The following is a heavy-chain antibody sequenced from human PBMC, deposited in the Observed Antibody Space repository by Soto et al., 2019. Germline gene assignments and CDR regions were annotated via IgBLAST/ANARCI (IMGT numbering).Heavy chain of an antibody. D-gene: IGHD3-16*01. Sequence: QITLKESGPTLVKPTQTLTLTCSFSGFSLSSSGVGVGWIRQPPGGALEWLALIYWDDDERYNPSLKNRLTITKDTSKNQVVLRMTNMDPVDTGTYYCAHHSLAWFDPWVQGTLVTVSS. CDR1: GFSLSSSGVG. CDR3: AHHSLAWFDP. V-gene: IGHV2-5*02. CDR2: IYWDDDE. J-gene: IGHJ5*02.